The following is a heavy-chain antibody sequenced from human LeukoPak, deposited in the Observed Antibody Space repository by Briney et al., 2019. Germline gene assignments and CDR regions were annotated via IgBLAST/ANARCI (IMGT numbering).Heavy chain of an antibody. J-gene: IGHJ5*02. CDR3: ARDNYYDSSRRGFDP. V-gene: IGHV3-33*01. CDR1: GFTFSSYG. D-gene: IGHD3-22*01. Sequence: GGSLRLSCAASGFTFSSYGMHWVRQAPGKGLEWVAVIWYDGSNKYYADSVKGRFTISRDNSKNTLYLQINSLRAEDTAVYYCARDNYYDSSRRGFDPWGQGTLVTVSS. CDR2: IWYDGSNK.